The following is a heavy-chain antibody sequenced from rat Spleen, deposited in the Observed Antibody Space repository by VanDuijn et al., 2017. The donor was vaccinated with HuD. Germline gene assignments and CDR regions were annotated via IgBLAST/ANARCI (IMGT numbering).Heavy chain of an antibody. D-gene: IGHD4-6*01. CDR1: XFTXXXYL. Sequence: EVQLVESGGGLVQPGRXXKLSCVXXXFTXXXYLMTWIRQAPGKGLEWGASITNTGGSTYYPDSVKGRFTVSRDNAKSTLYLQMDSLRSEDTATYYCARHWGYWGQGVMVTVSS. V-gene: IGHV5-31*01. J-gene: IGHJ2*01. CDR3: ARHWGY. CDR2: ITNTGGST.